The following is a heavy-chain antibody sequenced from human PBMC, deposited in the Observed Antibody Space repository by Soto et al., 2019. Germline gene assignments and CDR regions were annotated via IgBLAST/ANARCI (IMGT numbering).Heavy chain of an antibody. J-gene: IGHJ6*02. Sequence: SETLSLTCAVSGYSISSGNYWAWIRQPPGRGLEWIGSLYHIGSTHYNTSLKSRVTISVDTSKNHFSLGLSSVTAADTAIYYCRSSKSCYDESSVDVWGQGTMVTVSS. V-gene: IGHV4-38-2*01. CDR1: GYSISSGNY. D-gene: IGHD2-2*01. CDR3: RSSKSCYDESSVDV. CDR2: LYHIGST.